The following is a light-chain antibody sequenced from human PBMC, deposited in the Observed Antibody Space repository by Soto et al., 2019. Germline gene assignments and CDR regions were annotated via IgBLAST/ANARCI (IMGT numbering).Light chain of an antibody. V-gene: IGKV1-17*01. CDR2: TAS. CDR1: QGIGND. CDR3: LQHNSYPRT. J-gene: IGKJ1*01. Sequence: DIQMTQSPSSLSASVGDRITITCRASQGIGNDLGWYQQKPGKAPNRLIYTASSLQSGVPSRFSGSGSGTEFTLTISSLQTEDFATYYCLQHNSYPRTFGQGTKVEIK.